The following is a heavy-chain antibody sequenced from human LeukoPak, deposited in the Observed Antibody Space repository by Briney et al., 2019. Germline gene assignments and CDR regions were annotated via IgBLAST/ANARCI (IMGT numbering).Heavy chain of an antibody. Sequence: SETLSLTCAVYGGSFSGYYWSWIRQPPGKGLEWIGEIYHSGSTNYNPSLKSRVTISVDKSKNQFSLKLSSVTAADTAVYYCARDFSSGWSYWYFDLWGRGTLVTVSS. CDR3: ARDFSSGWSYWYFDL. V-gene: IGHV4-34*01. CDR2: IYHSGST. CDR1: GGSFSGYY. D-gene: IGHD6-19*01. J-gene: IGHJ2*01.